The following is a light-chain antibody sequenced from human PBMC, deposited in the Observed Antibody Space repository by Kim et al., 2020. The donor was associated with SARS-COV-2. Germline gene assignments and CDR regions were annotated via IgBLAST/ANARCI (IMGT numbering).Light chain of an antibody. V-gene: IGKV3-20*01. CDR3: QQYGYSPWT. CDR1: RSGSDSN. CDR2: GAS. Sequence: SPGVRATLCCRASRSGSDSNLAWYQHKPGRAPRLLIYGASTRATGIPDRFSGSGSGTDFTLTISRLEPEDFAMYYCQQYGYSPWTFGQGTKVDIK. J-gene: IGKJ1*01.